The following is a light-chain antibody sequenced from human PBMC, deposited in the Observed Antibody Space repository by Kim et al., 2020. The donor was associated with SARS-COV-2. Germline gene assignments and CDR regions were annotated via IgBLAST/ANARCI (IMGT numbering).Light chain of an antibody. CDR1: QSLSSSH. CDR3: QQYGTSPLT. CDR2: CAS. J-gene: IGKJ4*01. V-gene: IGKV3-20*01. Sequence: SPGERATLSCRASQSLSSSHLAWYQQKTGQAPSLLIYCASSRAAGIPDRFSGSGSGTGVTLTISRLEPEDFAVYYCQQYGTSPLTFGGGTKVDIK.